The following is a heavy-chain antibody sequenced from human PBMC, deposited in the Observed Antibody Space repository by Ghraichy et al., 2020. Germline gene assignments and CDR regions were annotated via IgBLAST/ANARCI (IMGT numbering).Heavy chain of an antibody. CDR3: VWRRAPDG. V-gene: IGHV3-66*01. Sequence: GGSLRLSCAASGFTFSNNYMSWVRQPPGRGLEWVSLIYNCGSTYSAHSVKGRFTISRDTSKNTMYLQMNSLRAEDTAVYYCVWRRAPDGWGPGTTVTVSS. J-gene: IGHJ6*02. CDR1: GFTFSNNY. D-gene: IGHD2-21*01. CDR2: IYNCGST.